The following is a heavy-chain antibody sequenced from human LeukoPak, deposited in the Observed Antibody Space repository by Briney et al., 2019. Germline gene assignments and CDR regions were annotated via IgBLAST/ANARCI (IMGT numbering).Heavy chain of an antibody. Sequence: PGGSLRLSCAASGFTFSTYWMHWVRQAPGKGLAWVSRINPDGSYTSYADSVKGRFTISRDNAKNTLYLQMNSLRAEDTALYYCSMDYTGNRDYWGQGTLVTVSS. V-gene: IGHV3-74*01. CDR2: INPDGSYT. J-gene: IGHJ4*02. CDR1: GFTFSTYW. D-gene: IGHD4-23*01. CDR3: SMDYTGNRDY.